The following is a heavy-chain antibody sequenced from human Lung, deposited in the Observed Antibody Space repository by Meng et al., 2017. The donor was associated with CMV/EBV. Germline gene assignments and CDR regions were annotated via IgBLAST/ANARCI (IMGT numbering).Heavy chain of an antibody. CDR1: GYSISSGYY. D-gene: IGHD4-11*01. V-gene: IGHV4-38-2*02. J-gene: IGHJ5*02. CDR3: ARSPATVFWFDP. CDR2: IYHSGST. Sequence: SETLSLTCTVSGYSISSGYYWGWIRQPPGKGLEWIGCIYHSGSTYYNPSLKSRVTISVDTSKNQFSLKVSSVTAADTAVYHCARSPATVFWFDPWGQGTLVTVSS.